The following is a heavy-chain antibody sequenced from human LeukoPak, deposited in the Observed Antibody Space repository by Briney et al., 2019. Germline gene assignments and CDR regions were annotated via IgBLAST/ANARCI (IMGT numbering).Heavy chain of an antibody. D-gene: IGHD3-3*01. Sequence: GRSLRLSCAASGFTFSSYAMHWVRQAPGKGLEWVAVISYDGSNKYYADSVKGRFTISRDNSKNTLYLQMNSLRAEDTAVYYCAKKAGFLEWLPFDYWGQGTLVTVSS. CDR2: ISYDGSNK. J-gene: IGHJ4*02. CDR1: GFTFSSYA. V-gene: IGHV3-30-3*02. CDR3: AKKAGFLEWLPFDY.